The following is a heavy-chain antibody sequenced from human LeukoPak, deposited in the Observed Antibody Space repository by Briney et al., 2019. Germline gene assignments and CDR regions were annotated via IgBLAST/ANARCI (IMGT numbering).Heavy chain of an antibody. V-gene: IGHV3-30*04. Sequence: PGGSLRLSCAASGFTFSSYAMHWVRQAPGKGLEWVAVISYDGSNKYYADSVKGRFTISRDNSKNTLYLQMNSLKAEDTAVYYCARDSSSVVTRRFDYWGQGTLVTVSS. CDR1: GFTFSSYA. CDR3: ARDSSSVVTRRFDY. D-gene: IGHD4-23*01. CDR2: ISYDGSNK. J-gene: IGHJ4*02.